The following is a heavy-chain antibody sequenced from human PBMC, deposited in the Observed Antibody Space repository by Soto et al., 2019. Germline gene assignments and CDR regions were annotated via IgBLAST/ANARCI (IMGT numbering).Heavy chain of an antibody. D-gene: IGHD3-22*01. CDR1: GGSISSYY. CDR3: ARVAHDSSGYTSFDY. V-gene: IGHV4-4*07. J-gene: IGHJ4*02. CDR2: IYTSGST. Sequence: SETLSLTCTVSGGSISSYYWSWIRQPAGKGLEWIGRIYTSGSTNYNPSLKSRVTMSVDTSKNQFSLKLSSVTAADTAVYYCARVAHDSSGYTSFDYWGQGTLVTVSS.